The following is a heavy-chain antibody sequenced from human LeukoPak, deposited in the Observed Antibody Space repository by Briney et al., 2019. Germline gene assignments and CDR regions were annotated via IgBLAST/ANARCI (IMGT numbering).Heavy chain of an antibody. CDR1: GFTFSSYG. Sequence: GGSLRLSCAASGFTFSSYGMHWVRQAPGKGLEWVAVIWYDGSNKYYADSVKGRFTISRDNSKNTLYLQMNSLRAEDTAVYYCAREGAGARDAFDIWGQGTMVTVSS. CDR2: IWYDGSNK. V-gene: IGHV3-33*01. CDR3: AREGAGARDAFDI. D-gene: IGHD1-26*01. J-gene: IGHJ3*02.